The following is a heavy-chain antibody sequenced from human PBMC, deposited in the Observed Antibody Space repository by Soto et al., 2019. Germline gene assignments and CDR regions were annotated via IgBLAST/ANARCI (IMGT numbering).Heavy chain of an antibody. CDR2: IWYDGSHQ. CDR1: GFTFNTYG. Sequence: GGSLRLSCAASGFTFNTYGMNWLRQAPGKGLEWVAVIWYDGSHQSYADSVRGRFTISRDNSKNTLYLQMNSLRAEDTAVYYCARYFGKGEEAGPDHHYFDFWGQGTLVTVSS. D-gene: IGHD3-10*01. V-gene: IGHV3-33*01. J-gene: IGHJ4*02. CDR3: ARYFGKGEEAGPDHHYFDF.